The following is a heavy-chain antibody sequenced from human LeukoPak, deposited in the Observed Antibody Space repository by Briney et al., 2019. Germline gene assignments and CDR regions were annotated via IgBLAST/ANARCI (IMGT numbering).Heavy chain of an antibody. Sequence: SETLSLTCTVSGGSISSGSYYWSWIRQPAGKGLEWIGRIYTSGSTNYNPSLKSRVTISVDTSKNQFSLKLSSVTAADTAVYYCAMMVRVADDAFDIWGQGTMVTVSS. V-gene: IGHV4-61*02. D-gene: IGHD3-10*01. CDR2: IYTSGST. CDR3: AMMVRVADDAFDI. CDR1: GGSISSGSYY. J-gene: IGHJ3*02.